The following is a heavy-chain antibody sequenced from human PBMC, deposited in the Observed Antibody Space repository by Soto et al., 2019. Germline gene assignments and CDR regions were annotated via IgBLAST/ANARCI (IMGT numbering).Heavy chain of an antibody. CDR3: ARLTSINYYDSSGYYGAFDY. CDR2: ISTSANTI. D-gene: IGHD3-22*01. V-gene: IGHV3-11*01. J-gene: IGHJ4*02. Sequence: GSLRLSCAASGFTFSDYYMTWIRQAPGKGLEWISYISTSANTISYSDSVKGRFTISRDNAKNSLYLQMNSLRADDTAVYYCARLTSINYYDSSGYYGAFDYWGQGTLVTVSS. CDR1: GFTFSDYY.